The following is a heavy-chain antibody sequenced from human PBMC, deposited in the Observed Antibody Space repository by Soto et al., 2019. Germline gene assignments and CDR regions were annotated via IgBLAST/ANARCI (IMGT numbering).Heavy chain of an antibody. D-gene: IGHD6-6*01. V-gene: IGHV4-38-2*02. CDR1: GYSIRSGYF. CDR3: ARSMYGSSAYRSYGMDV. Sequence: SETLSLTCTVSGYSIRSGYFWGWIRQPPGKGLEWIGSMYHSVITYYNLSLKSRVTISVVTSKNQLSLKLRSATAADTAVYYCARSMYGSSAYRSYGMDVWGQGTTVTVSS. CDR2: MYHSVIT. J-gene: IGHJ6*02.